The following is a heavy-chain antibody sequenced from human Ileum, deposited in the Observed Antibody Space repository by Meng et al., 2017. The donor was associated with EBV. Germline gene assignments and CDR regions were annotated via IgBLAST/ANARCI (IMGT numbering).Heavy chain of an antibody. J-gene: IGHJ4*02. CDR3: ARGSHYTWDV. V-gene: IGHV4-4*02. D-gene: IGHD3-16*01. CDR2: IFHAGNT. CDR1: GDSIISTDTW. Sequence: QGHVQGLGPGLVKPSGTLSLTCGVSGDSIISTDTWWSWVRHPPGKGLELIGEIFHAGNTNYNPSLKSQVTMSVDTSKNQFSLNLSSVTAADSAVYYCARGSHYTWDVWGQGTLVTVSS.